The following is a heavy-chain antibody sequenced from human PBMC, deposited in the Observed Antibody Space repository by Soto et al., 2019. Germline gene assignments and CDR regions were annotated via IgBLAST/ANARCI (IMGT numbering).Heavy chain of an antibody. V-gene: IGHV1-2*02. J-gene: IGHJ4*02. D-gene: IGHD3-22*01. CDR1: GYTFTGYY. CDR3: ARDPTYYYDSSGPFPHYFDY. CDR2: INPNSGGT. Sequence: ASVKVSCKASGYTFTGYYMHWVRQAPGQGLEWMGWINPNSGGTNYAQKFQGRVTMTRDTSISTAYMELSRLRSDDTAVYYCARDPTYYYDSSGPFPHYFDYWGQGTLVTVSS.